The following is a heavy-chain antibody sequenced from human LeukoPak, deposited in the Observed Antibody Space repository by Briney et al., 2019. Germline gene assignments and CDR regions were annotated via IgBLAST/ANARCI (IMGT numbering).Heavy chain of an antibody. CDR3: ANVNRLTTAYFDY. V-gene: IGHV4-38-2*01. D-gene: IGHD1-1*01. CDR1: SSSFCTNYR. CDR2: FYHPGDT. Sequence: PSETLSLTCAVSSSSFCTNYRWGWLRQPPGKGLEWIGTFYHPGDTYYNPSLKSRVTISIDLSKNQFSLNLTSVTAADTAGYYWANVNRLTTAYFDYWGQGILVTVSS. J-gene: IGHJ4*02.